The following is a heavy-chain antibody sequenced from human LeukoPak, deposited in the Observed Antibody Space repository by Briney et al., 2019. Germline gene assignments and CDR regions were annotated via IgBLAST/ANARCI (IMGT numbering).Heavy chain of an antibody. J-gene: IGHJ4*02. V-gene: IGHV4-34*01. Sequence: SETLSLTCAVYGGSFSGYYWSWIRQPPGKGLERIGEINHSGSTNYNPSLKSRVTISVDTSKNQFSLKLSSVTAADTAVYYCASDFMITFGGVIAIRYYFDYWGQGTLVTVSS. D-gene: IGHD3-16*02. CDR2: INHSGST. CDR1: GGSFSGYY. CDR3: ASDFMITFGGVIAIRYYFDY.